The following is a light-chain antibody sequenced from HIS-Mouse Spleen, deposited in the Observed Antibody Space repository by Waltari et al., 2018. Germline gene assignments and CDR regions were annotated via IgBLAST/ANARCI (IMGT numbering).Light chain of an antibody. V-gene: IGLV2-23*01. CDR3: CSYAGSSPYVV. J-gene: IGLJ2*01. CDR1: SSDVGSYHL. Sequence: QSALTQPASVSGSPGQSITISCTGTSSDVGSYHLVSWYQQHPGKAPKPMIYEGSKRPSGVSNRFSGSKSGNTASLTISGLQAEDEADYYCCSYAGSSPYVVFGGGTKLTVL. CDR2: EGS.